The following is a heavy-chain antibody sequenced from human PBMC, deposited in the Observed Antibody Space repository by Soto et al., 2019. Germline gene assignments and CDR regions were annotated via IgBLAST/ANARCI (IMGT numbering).Heavy chain of an antibody. D-gene: IGHD2-2*01. J-gene: IGHJ6*02. Sequence: ASVKVSCKASGGTFSSYAISWVRQAPGQGLEWMGGIIPIFGTANYAQKFQGRVTITADESTSTAYMELSSLRSEDTAVYYCARVDQYCSSTSCYDDNYGMDVWGQGTTVTVSS. CDR1: GGTFSSYA. CDR2: IIPIFGTA. V-gene: IGHV1-69*13. CDR3: ARVDQYCSSTSCYDDNYGMDV.